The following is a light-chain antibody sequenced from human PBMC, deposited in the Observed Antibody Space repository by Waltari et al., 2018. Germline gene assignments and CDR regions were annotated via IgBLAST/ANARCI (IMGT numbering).Light chain of an antibody. CDR2: EVS. Sequence: QSALTQPASVSGSPGQSITIFCTGTSSDVGGYNFVSWYQQHPGKAPKLLIYEVSYRPSGISNSFSGSKSGSTASLTISGLQAEDEADYYCSSYTSTKTPAFGGGTKLTVL. CDR3: SSYTSTKTPA. V-gene: IGLV2-14*01. CDR1: SSDVGGYNF. J-gene: IGLJ2*01.